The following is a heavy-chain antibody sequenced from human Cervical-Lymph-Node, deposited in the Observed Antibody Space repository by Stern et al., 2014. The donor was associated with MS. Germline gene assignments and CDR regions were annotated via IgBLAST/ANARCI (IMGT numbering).Heavy chain of an antibody. CDR2: IYYSGRT. CDR3: ARVYYDILTGWNGMDV. V-gene: IGHV4-31*03. CDR1: GGSISSGGYY. J-gene: IGHJ6*02. Sequence: QLQLQESGPGLVKPSQTLSLTCTVSGGSISSGGYYWSWIRQHPGKGLEWIGYIYYSGRTYYNPSLKSRVTISVDTSKNQFSLKLSSVTAADTAVYYCARVYYDILTGWNGMDVWGQGTTVTVSS. D-gene: IGHD3-9*01.